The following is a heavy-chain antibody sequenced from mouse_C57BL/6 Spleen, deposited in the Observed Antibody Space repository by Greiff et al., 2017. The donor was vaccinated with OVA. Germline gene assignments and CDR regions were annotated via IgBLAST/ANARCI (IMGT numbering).Heavy chain of an antibody. Sequence: EVHLVESGPGLVKPSQSLSLTCSVTGYSITSGYYWNWIRQFPGNKLEWMGYISYDGSNNYNPSLKNRISITRDTSKNQFFLKLNSVTTEDTATYYCARGHDGYYDYWGQGTTLTVSS. CDR2: ISYDGSN. J-gene: IGHJ2*01. CDR3: ARGHDGYYDY. D-gene: IGHD2-3*01. V-gene: IGHV3-6*01. CDR1: GYSITSGYY.